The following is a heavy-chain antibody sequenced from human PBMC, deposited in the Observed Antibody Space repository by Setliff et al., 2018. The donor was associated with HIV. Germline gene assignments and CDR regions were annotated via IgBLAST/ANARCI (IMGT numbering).Heavy chain of an antibody. CDR2: IHTSGSS. CDR1: GGSISSGSYY. CDR3: ARDLLGSSSLVDY. D-gene: IGHD6-6*01. V-gene: IGHV4-61*09. J-gene: IGHJ4*02. Sequence: TLSLTCTVSGGSISSGSYYWSWIRQPAGKGLEWIGHIHTSGSSSYNPSLKSRVIISLDTSKNQISLKLNSVTAADTAAYYCARDLLGSSSLVDYWGQGTLVTVSS.